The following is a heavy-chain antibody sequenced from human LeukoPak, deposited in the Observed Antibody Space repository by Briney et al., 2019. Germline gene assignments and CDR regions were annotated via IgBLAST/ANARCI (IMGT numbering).Heavy chain of an antibody. CDR1: GFTFSNYA. CDR2: ISDDGSNK. Sequence: PGGSLRLSCAASGFTFSNYAMHWVRQAPGKGLEWVAVISDDGSNKYYADSVKGRFTISRDNSKNTLYLQMNSLRAEDTAVYYCAREKSDTVFGVVIEYYFDYWGQGTLVTVSS. J-gene: IGHJ4*02. V-gene: IGHV3-30*03. D-gene: IGHD3-3*01. CDR3: AREKSDTVFGVVIEYYFDY.